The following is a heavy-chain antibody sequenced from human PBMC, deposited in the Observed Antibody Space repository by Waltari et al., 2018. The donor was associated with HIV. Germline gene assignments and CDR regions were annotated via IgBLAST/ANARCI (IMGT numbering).Heavy chain of an antibody. CDR1: GFTVSSHY. Sequence: EVQLVESGGGLVQPGGSLRLSCAASGFTVSSHYMIWVRQAPGKGLEWVSVIYNGGSTNYAHSVKGRFTISRDNSKNTLYLQMNSLRAEDTAVYYCVCDGSYYGVCDIWGRGTMVTVSS. J-gene: IGHJ3*02. V-gene: IGHV3-66*02. CDR3: VCDGSYYGVCDI. D-gene: IGHD3-10*01. CDR2: IYNGGST.